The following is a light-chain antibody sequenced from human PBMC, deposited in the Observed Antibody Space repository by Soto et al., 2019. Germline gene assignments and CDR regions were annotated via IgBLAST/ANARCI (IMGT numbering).Light chain of an antibody. CDR2: DVS. V-gene: IGKV3-11*01. J-gene: IGKJ1*01. CDR1: QSVSSD. Sequence: EIVLTQSPATLSLSPGERATLSCRASQSVSSDLAWYQQKPGQGPRLLIFDVSNRAAGIPARFSGSGSGTDFTLTISSLEPEDFAVYYCQQYGSLSWTFGQGTRVEIK. CDR3: QQYGSLSWT.